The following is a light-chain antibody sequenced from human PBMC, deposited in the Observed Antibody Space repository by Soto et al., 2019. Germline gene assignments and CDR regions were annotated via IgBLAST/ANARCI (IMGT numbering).Light chain of an antibody. CDR1: PSASGST. CDR2: GAS. Sequence: EIVLTQSPGTLSLSPGESATLSCRASPSASGSTLASYQQKPGQAPRLVIYGASSRATGIPDRFIGSGSWTDFTLTISRLEPEDFSVYYCRQYGSFGQGTKVEIK. J-gene: IGKJ1*01. V-gene: IGKV3-20*01. CDR3: RQYGS.